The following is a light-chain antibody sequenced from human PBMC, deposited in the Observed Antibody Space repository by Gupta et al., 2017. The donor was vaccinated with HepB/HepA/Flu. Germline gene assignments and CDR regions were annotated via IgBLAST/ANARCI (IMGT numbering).Light chain of an antibody. Sequence: EIVMTQSPATLSVSPGERATLSCRASQSVSSNLALYQQKPGQAPRLLIYGASPRATGIPARFSVSGSGTEFTLTISSLQSEDFAVYYCQQYNNWPPLFTFGPGTKVDIK. CDR1: QSVSSN. V-gene: IGKV3-15*01. CDR3: QQYNNWPPLFT. CDR2: GAS. J-gene: IGKJ3*01.